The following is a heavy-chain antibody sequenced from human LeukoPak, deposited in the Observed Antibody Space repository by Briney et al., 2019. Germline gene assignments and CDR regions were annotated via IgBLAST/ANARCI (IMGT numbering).Heavy chain of an antibody. Sequence: ASVKVSCKASGYTFTSYGISWVRQAPGQGLEWMGWISAYNGNTNYAQKLQGRVTMTTDTSTSTAYMELRSLRSDDTAVYYCARDTATYRAAAASFDYWGQGTLVTVSS. D-gene: IGHD6-13*01. CDR2: ISAYNGNT. J-gene: IGHJ4*02. CDR1: GYTFTSYG. V-gene: IGHV1-18*01. CDR3: ARDTATYRAAAASFDY.